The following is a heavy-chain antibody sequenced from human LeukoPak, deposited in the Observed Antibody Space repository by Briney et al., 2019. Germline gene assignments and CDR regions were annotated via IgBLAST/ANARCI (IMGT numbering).Heavy chain of an antibody. D-gene: IGHD2-15*01. J-gene: IGHJ4*02. CDR2: IYYSGST. V-gene: IGHV4-39*02. CDR3: ARDYSFDY. Sequence: SETLSLTCTDSGGSISSSSYYWGWIRQPPGKGLEWIGSIYYSGSTYYNPSLKSRVTISVDTSKNQFSLKLSSVTAADTAVYYCARDYSFDYWGQGTLVTVSS. CDR1: GGSISSSSYY.